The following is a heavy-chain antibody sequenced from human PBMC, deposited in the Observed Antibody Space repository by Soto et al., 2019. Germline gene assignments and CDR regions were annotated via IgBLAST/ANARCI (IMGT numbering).Heavy chain of an antibody. CDR1: GFTVSRDY. V-gene: IGHV3-66*01. J-gene: IGHJ6*02. D-gene: IGHD1-26*01. CDR2: IYSGVST. Sequence: EVQVVESGGGLVQPGGSLRLSCAASGFTVSRDYMNWVRQAPGKGLEWVSVIYSGVSTYYADSVKGRFTISRDNSKNTWYLQMNSLRAEDTAVYYCAGDPGDRNGMIVWGQGTTVTVSS. CDR3: AGDPGDRNGMIV.